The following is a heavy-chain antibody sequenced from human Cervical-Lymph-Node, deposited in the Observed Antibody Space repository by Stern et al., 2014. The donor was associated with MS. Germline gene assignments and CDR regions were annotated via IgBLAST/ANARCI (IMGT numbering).Heavy chain of an antibody. CDR3: ARSQLYYYDSSGKGWFDP. J-gene: IGHJ5*02. CDR1: GGSISSYY. V-gene: IGHV4-59*01. CDR2: IYYSGGT. Sequence: QVKLQESGPGLVKPSETLSLTCTVSGGSISSYYWSWIRQPPGKGLEWIGYIYYSGGTNYNPSLKSRVTISVDTSKNQFSLKLSSVTAADTAVYYCARSQLYYYDSSGKGWFDPWGQGTLVTVSS. D-gene: IGHD3-22*01.